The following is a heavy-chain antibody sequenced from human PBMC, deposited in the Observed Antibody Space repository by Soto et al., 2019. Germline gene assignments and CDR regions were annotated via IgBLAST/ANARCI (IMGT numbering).Heavy chain of an antibody. J-gene: IGHJ5*02. CDR2: IYYRGTT. CDR1: GGFINSYY. V-gene: IGHV4-59*01. Sequence: SETLSLTCAVYGGFINSYYWSWIRQSPGKGLEWIGYIYYRGTTRYNPSLKSRVTLSVDTSENQFSLKLRSVTAAATAVYYCARDFVAGSTWFDPWGQGILVTVSS. CDR3: ARDFVAGSTWFDP. D-gene: IGHD6-19*01.